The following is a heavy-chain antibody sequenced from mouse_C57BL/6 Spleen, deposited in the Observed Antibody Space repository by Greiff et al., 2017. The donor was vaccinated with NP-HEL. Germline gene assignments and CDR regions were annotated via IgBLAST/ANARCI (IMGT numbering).Heavy chain of an antibody. CDR1: GFTFSSYA. J-gene: IGHJ3*01. Sequence: EVQLQESGGGLVKPGGSLKLSCAASGFTFSSYAMSWVRQTPEKRLEWVATISDGGSYTYYPDNVKGRFTISRDNAKNNLYLQMSHLKSEDTAMYYCARREYDYWFAYWGQGTLVTVSA. CDR2: ISDGGSYT. CDR3: ARREYDYWFAY. D-gene: IGHD2-4*01. V-gene: IGHV5-4*01.